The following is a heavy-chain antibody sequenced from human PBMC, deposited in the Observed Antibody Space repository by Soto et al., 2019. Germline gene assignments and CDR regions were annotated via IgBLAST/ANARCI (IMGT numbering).Heavy chain of an antibody. Sequence: QVQLVQSGAEVKKPGSSVKVSCKASGGTFSSYAITWVRQAPGQGLEWMGGIIPMFGTGNHAQKFQGRVTITADESTSTAYMELSILRSEDTAVYYCARDRGPSSGYYPYWFDPWGQGTLVTVSS. CDR1: GGTFSSYA. CDR3: ARDRGPSSGYYPYWFDP. CDR2: IIPMFGTG. V-gene: IGHV1-69*12. D-gene: IGHD3-22*01. J-gene: IGHJ5*02.